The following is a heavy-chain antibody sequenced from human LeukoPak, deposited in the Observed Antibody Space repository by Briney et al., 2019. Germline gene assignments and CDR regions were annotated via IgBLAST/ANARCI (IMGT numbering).Heavy chain of an antibody. CDR2: KNPNSGNT. V-gene: IGHV1-8*03. D-gene: IGHD6-19*01. CDR1: GYTFTSYD. J-gene: IGHJ6*03. Sequence: ASVKVSCKASGYTFTSYDINWVRQATGQGLEWMGWKNPNSGNTGYAQKFQGRVTITRNTSISTAYMELSSLRSEDTAVYYCARALSGWEISIAVTSIGGYYYYMDVWGKGTTVTVSS. CDR3: ARALSGWEISIAVTSIGGYYYYMDV.